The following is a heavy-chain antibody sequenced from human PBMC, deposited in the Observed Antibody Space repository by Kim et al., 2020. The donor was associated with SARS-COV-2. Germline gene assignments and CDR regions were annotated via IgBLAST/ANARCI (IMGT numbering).Heavy chain of an antibody. CDR1: GFTFSSYA. CDR2: ISGSGGST. Sequence: GGSLRLSCAASGFTFSSYAMSWVRQAPGKGLEWVSAISGSGGSTYYADSVKGRFTISRDNSKNTLYLKMNSLRAEDTAVYYCAKSGEDIVVVPAAREYFQHWGQGTLVTVSS. D-gene: IGHD2-2*01. CDR3: AKSGEDIVVVPAAREYFQH. V-gene: IGHV3-23*01. J-gene: IGHJ1*01.